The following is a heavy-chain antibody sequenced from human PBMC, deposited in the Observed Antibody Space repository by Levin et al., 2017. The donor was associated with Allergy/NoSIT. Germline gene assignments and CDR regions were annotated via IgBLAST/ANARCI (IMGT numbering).Heavy chain of an antibody. J-gene: IGHJ4*02. Sequence: PGGSLRLSCAASGLTVRSNYMTWVRQAPGRGLELVSAIYSGGNTFNADSVKGRFTISRDNSKNTLYLQMNSLRVEDTALYYCASRPGAAAGPLDYWGQGTLVTVSS. CDR2: IYSGGNT. D-gene: IGHD6-13*01. CDR3: ASRPGAAAGPLDY. CDR1: GLTVRSNY. V-gene: IGHV3-66*01.